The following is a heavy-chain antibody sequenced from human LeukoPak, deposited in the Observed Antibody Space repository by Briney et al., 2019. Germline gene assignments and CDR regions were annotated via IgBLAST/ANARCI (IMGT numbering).Heavy chain of an antibody. CDR2: IYYSGST. Sequence: PSGTLSLTCTVSDGSISSSSYYWGWIRQPPGKGLEWIGNIYYSGSTYYNPSLKSRVTISVDTSKNQFSLKLTSVTAADTAVYYCATLPDPSYYYYYYMDVWGKGTTVTVSS. V-gene: IGHV4-39*01. J-gene: IGHJ6*03. CDR3: ATLPDPSYYYYYYMDV. CDR1: DGSISSSSYY.